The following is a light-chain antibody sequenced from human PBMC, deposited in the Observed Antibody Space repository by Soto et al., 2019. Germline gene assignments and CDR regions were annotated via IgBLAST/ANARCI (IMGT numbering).Light chain of an antibody. CDR2: LNSDGSH. Sequence: QPVLTQSPSASASLGASVKLTCTLSSGHSSYAIAWHQQQPEKGPRYLMKLNSDGSHSKGDGIPDRFSGSSSGAERYLTISSLQSEAEADYYCQTWGTGIVVFGGGTNLTVL. CDR1: SGHSSYA. CDR3: QTWGTGIVV. V-gene: IGLV4-69*01. J-gene: IGLJ2*01.